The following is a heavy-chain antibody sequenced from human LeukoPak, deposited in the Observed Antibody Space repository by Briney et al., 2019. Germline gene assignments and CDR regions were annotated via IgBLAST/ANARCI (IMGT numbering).Heavy chain of an antibody. J-gene: IGHJ4*02. CDR3: ARSRDGYNGY. Sequence: GGSLRLSRAASGFTFSDYYMNWIRQAAGKGLEWVSYISSSGSNMYYADSVKGRFTISRDNAKNSLYLQMNSLRAEDTAVYYCARSRDGYNGYWREGTLVTVSS. V-gene: IGHV3-11*04. CDR1: GFTFSDYY. CDR2: ISSSGSNM. D-gene: IGHD5-24*01.